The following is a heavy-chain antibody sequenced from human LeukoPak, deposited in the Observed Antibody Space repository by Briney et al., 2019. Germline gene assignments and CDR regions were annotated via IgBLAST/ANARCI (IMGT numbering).Heavy chain of an antibody. CDR1: GGSISSYY. D-gene: IGHD3-22*01. J-gene: IGHJ3*02. CDR3: ARGPGITMIVVVPTYAFDI. CDR2: IYYSGST. Sequence: SETLSLTCTVSGGSISSYYWSWIRQPPGKELEWFGYIYYSGSTNYNPSLKSRATISVDTSKNQFSLKLSSVTAADTAVYYCARGPGITMIVVVPTYAFDIWGQGTMVTVSS. V-gene: IGHV4-59*01.